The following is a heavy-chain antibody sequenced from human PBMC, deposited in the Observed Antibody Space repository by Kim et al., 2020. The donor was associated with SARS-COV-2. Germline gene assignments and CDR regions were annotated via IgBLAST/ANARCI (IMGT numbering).Heavy chain of an antibody. V-gene: IGHV1-2*02. D-gene: IGHD4-4*01. CDR3: ARDPGLQDFDY. Sequence: ASVKVSCRLSGYTFTDYYLQWLRQAPGQGIEWLGWIDPNSGATNYAQKFRGRVIMTRDTSISTIYLSLSSLRSDDTAMYYCARDPGLQDFDYWGQGTLVTVSS. CDR1: GYTFTDYY. CDR2: IDPNSGAT. J-gene: IGHJ4*02.